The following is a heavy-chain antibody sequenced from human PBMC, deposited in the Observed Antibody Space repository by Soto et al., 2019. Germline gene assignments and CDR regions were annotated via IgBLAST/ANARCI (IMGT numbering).Heavy chain of an antibody. Sequence: QAGGSLRLSCAASGFTFSSYGMHWVRQAPGKGLEWVAVIWYDGSNKYYADSVKGRFTISRDNSKNTLYLQMNSLRAEDTAVYYCARVTVTRDYYFDYWGQGTLVTVSS. CDR2: IWYDGSNK. CDR1: GFTFSSYG. J-gene: IGHJ4*02. CDR3: ARVTVTRDYYFDY. V-gene: IGHV3-33*01. D-gene: IGHD4-17*01.